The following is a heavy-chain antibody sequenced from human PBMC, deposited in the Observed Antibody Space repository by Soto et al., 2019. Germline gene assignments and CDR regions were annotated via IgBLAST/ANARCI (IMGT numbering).Heavy chain of an antibody. CDR3: AKGTIFGVVNDYFDY. CDR2: ISGSGGST. V-gene: IGHV3-23*01. D-gene: IGHD3-3*01. Sequence: GGSLRLSCAASGFTFSSYAMSWVRQAPGKGLEWVSAISGSGGSTYYADSVKGRFTISRDNSKNTPYLQMNSLRAEDTAVYYCAKGTIFGVVNDYFDYWGQGTLVTVSS. CDR1: GFTFSSYA. J-gene: IGHJ4*02.